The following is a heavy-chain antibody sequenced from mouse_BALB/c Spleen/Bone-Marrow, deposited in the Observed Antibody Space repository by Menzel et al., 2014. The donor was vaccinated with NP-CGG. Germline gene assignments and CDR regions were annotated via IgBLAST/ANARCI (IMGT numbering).Heavy chain of an antibody. D-gene: IGHD2-1*01. CDR2: IDPANGTV. CDR1: GINFKDTF. J-gene: IGHJ4*01. V-gene: IGHV14-3*02. Sequence: VQLEHSGADLVKPGASVRLSCTTSGINFKDTFMHWVRQSSEHGLQWIVRIDPANGTVKSGSQFQANATLTSYTSSNTAYLHLSSLTSEDTAVYYCTRYGTNVNYYIDYWGQGTSVTVSS. CDR3: TRYGTNVNYYIDY.